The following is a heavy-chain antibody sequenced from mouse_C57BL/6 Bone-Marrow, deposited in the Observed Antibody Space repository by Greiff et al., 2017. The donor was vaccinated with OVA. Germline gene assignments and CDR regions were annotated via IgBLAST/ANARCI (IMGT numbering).Heavy chain of an antibody. D-gene: IGHD1-1*01. J-gene: IGHJ2*01. Sequence: QVQLQQSGAELAKPGASVKLSCKASGYTFTSYWMHWVKQRPGQGLEWIGYINPSSGYTQYNQKFKDKATLTADKSSSTAYMQLGSLTYEDSAVYYCAGPLLQRDYWGQGTTLTVSS. V-gene: IGHV1-7*01. CDR3: AGPLLQRDY. CDR1: GYTFTSYW. CDR2: INPSSGYT.